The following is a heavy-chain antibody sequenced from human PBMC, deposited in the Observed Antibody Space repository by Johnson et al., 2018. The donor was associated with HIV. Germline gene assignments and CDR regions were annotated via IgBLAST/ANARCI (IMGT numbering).Heavy chain of an antibody. D-gene: IGHD3-10*01. Sequence: VQLVESGGGLVQPGGSLRLSCAASGFTFSSYAMDWVRQTPGKGLAWVSAVSAGGDNTYYADSVEGRFTISRDNSKNTLYLQMNRLRAEDTAVYYCARSMRGAFDVWGQGTMVTVSS. V-gene: IGHV3-23*04. CDR2: VSAGGDNT. J-gene: IGHJ3*01. CDR1: GFTFSSYA. CDR3: ARSMRGAFDV.